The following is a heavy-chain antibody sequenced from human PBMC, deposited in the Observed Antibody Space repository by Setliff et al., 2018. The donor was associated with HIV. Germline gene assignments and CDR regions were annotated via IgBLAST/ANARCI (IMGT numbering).Heavy chain of an antibody. V-gene: IGHV4-59*11. J-gene: IGHJ3*01. CDR3: ARDHNSGTLHAFDL. CDR2: ISYNEYT. D-gene: IGHD1-26*01. Sequence: ASETLSLTCTVSGDPINSHYWSWIRQPPGEGLEWIGHISYNEYTNYNPSLKSRVTISLGTSKKHFSLDLYSVTAADTAVYYCARDHNSGTLHAFDLWGQGTKVTVSS. CDR1: GDPINSHY.